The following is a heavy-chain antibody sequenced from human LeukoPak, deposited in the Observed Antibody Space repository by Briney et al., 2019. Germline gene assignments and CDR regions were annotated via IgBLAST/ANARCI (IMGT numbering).Heavy chain of an antibody. CDR2: IYYSGST. J-gene: IGHJ4*02. V-gene: IGHV4-59*08. CDR1: GGXISSYY. Sequence: SETLSLTCTVSGGXISSYYCSWIRQPPGKGLEWIGDIYYSGSTNYNPSLKSRVTISVDTSKNQFSLKLSSVTAVDTAVYFCARQSSPSQYISGWYYQFDYWGQGTLVTVSS. CDR3: ARQSSPSQYISGWYYQFDY. D-gene: IGHD6-19*01.